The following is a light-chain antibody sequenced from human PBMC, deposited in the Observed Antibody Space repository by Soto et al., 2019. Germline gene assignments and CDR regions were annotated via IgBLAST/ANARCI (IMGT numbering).Light chain of an antibody. Sequence: IQMTQSPSTLSASVGDRVTITCRASQSISSWLAWYQQKPGKAPKLLIYDASSLESGVPSRFSGSGSGTEFTLTISSLQPDDFATYYCQQYNSYWTFXQGTKVDIK. CDR3: QQYNSYWT. V-gene: IGKV1-5*01. J-gene: IGKJ1*01. CDR2: DAS. CDR1: QSISSW.